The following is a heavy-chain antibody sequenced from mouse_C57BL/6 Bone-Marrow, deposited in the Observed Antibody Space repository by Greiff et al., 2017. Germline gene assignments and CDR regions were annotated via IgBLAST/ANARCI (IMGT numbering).Heavy chain of an antibody. CDR3: ARDGNYGGYWFFY. D-gene: IGHD2-1*01. J-gene: IGHJ2*01. V-gene: IGHV1-47*01. Sequence: QVQLQQPGAELVKPGASVKMSCKASGYTFTTYPIEWMKQSPGKSLEWIGNFHPSNDDTKYNEKFKGKATLTVEKSSSTVYLGLSRLTSDGSAVYDCARDGNYGGYWFFYWGEGTTWTVS. CDR2: FHPSNDDT. CDR1: GYTFTTYP.